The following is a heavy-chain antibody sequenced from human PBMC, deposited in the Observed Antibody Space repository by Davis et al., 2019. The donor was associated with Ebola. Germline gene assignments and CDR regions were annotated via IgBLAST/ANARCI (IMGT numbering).Heavy chain of an antibody. D-gene: IGHD2-15*01. V-gene: IGHV3-64*01. CDR3: ARGPVVATGGPYNWFDP. CDR2: ISSNGGST. CDR1: GFTFSSYA. J-gene: IGHJ5*02. Sequence: PGGSLRLSCAASGFTFSSYAMHWVRQAPGKGLEYVSAISSNGGSTYYANSVKGRFTISRDNSKNTLYLQMGSLRAEDMAVYYCARGPVVATGGPYNWFDPWGQGTLVTVSS.